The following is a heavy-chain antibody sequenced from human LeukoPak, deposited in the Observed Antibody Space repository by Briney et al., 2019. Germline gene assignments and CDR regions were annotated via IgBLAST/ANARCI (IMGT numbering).Heavy chain of an antibody. D-gene: IGHD1-7*01. CDR2: INQDGSEK. CDR3: ARAHGRNYES. CDR1: GFTFSTYW. J-gene: IGHJ4*02. Sequence: GGSLRLSRAASGFTFSTYWMTWVRQAPGKGLEWVANINQDGSEKYHVDSMKGRITISRDNAKKSLYLQMNSLRVEDSAVYYCARAHGRNYESWGQGTLVTVSS. V-gene: IGHV3-7*05.